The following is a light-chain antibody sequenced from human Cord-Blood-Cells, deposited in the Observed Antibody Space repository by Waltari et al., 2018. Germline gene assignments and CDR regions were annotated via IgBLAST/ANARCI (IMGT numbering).Light chain of an antibody. J-gene: IGLJ3*02. CDR1: NIGSKS. V-gene: IGLV3-21*02. CDR3: QVWDSSSDWV. Sequence: SYVLTQPPSVSVAPGQTARITCGGNNIGSKSVHWYQQKPGQAPVLVGYDDSDRPSGIPGRFAGSNSGNTATLTINRVEAGDEADYYCQVWDSSSDWVFGGGTKLTVL. CDR2: DDS.